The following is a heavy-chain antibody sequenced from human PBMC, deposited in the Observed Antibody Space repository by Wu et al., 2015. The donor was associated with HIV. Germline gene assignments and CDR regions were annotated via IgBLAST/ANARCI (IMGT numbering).Heavy chain of an antibody. V-gene: IGHV1-69*06. J-gene: IGHJ4*02. Sequence: QVQLVQSGAEVKEPGASVKVSCTASGGTFSHYAINWVRQAPGQGLEWMGGILPTFGRGDYAQKFQGRVSITADKSTSTVYMDLSGLTTEDTAVYYCAGGLLGTQRRTSGYDYYFDFWGQGTLVAVSS. CDR1: GGTFSHYA. D-gene: IGHD2-2*01. CDR3: AGGLLGTQRRTSGYDYYFDF. CDR2: ILPTFGRG.